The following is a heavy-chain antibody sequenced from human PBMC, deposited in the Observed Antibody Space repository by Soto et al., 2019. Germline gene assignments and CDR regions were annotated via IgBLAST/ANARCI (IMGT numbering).Heavy chain of an antibody. D-gene: IGHD3-22*01. J-gene: IGHJ6*02. CDR1: GDSVSSNSAA. CDR3: ARDLWYYDSSGPPLGGMDV. V-gene: IGHV6-1*01. CDR2: TYYRSKWYN. Sequence: SQTLSLTCAISGDSVSSNSAAWNWIRQSPSRGLEWLGRTYYRSKWYNDYAVSVKSRITINPDTSKNQFSLQLNSVTPEDTAVYYCARDLWYYDSSGPPLGGMDVWGQGTTVTVSS.